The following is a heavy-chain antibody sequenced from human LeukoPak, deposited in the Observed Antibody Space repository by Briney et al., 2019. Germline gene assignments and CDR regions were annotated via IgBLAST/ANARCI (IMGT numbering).Heavy chain of an antibody. CDR1: GFTFSSYA. V-gene: IGHV3-30-3*01. J-gene: IGHJ4*02. CDR2: VSYDGSNK. CDR3: ARGQGYSYGPDYFDY. D-gene: IGHD5-18*01. Sequence: PGRSLRLSCAVSGFTFSSYALHWVRQAPGKGLEWVAIVSYDGSNKDYAGSVKGRFTISRDNSRTPLYLQMNSLRPEDTALYFCARGQGYSYGPDYFDYWGQGTLVTVSS.